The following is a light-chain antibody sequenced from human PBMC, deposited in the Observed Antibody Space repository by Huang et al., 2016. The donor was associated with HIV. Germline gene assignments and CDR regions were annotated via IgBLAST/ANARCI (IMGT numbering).Light chain of an antibody. V-gene: IGKV3-15*01. CDR1: QSVNNN. CDR3: QQYNKWPPWT. J-gene: IGKJ1*01. CDR2: GAS. Sequence: EIVMTQSPATLSVSPGERATLSCRASQSVNNNLAWYQQKPGQAPRLLIYGASIRATDISARFSGSGSGTAFTLTISSLQSEDFALYYCQQYNKWPPWTFGQGTKVEIK.